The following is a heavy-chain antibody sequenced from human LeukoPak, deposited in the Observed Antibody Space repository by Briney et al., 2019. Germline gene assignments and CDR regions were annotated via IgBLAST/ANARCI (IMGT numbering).Heavy chain of an antibody. CDR3: ARQWGWFTSGWWLDTLDV. V-gene: IGHV6-1*01. CDR1: GDSVSSNSAA. D-gene: IGHD6-19*01. Sequence: SQTLSLTCAISGDSVSSNSAAWNWIRQSPSRGLEWLGRTYYRSKWYNDYAVSVKSRITINPDTSKNQFSLQLNSVTPEDTAVYYCARQWGWFTSGWWLDTLDVWGQGSMVIVSS. CDR2: TYYRSKWYN. J-gene: IGHJ3*01.